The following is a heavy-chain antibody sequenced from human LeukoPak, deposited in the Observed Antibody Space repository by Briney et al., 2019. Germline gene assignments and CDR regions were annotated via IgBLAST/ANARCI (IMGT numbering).Heavy chain of an antibody. CDR3: AKGGSFYYDTSGYLY. V-gene: IGHV3-23*01. Sequence: GGSLRLSCAASGFTFSSYAMSWVRQAPGKGLEWVSAISGSGGSIYYADSVKGRFTISRDNSRNTLYLQMNSLRAEDTAVYYCAKGGSFYYDTSGYLYWGQGTLVTVSS. CDR1: GFTFSSYA. J-gene: IGHJ4*02. CDR2: ISGSGGSI. D-gene: IGHD3-22*01.